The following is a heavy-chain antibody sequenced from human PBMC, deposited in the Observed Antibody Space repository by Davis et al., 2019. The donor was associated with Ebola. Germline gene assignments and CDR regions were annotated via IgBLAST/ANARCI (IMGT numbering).Heavy chain of an antibody. Sequence: PGGSLRLSCAASGFTSSNYWMSWVRQATGKGLEWVANIKQDGSEKYYVDSVKGRFTISRDNAKNSLYLQMNSLRAEGTAVYYCARGVKGSSSSWYYYYGMDVWGQGTTVTVSS. V-gene: IGHV3-7*03. CDR2: IKQDGSEK. CDR1: GFTSSNYW. J-gene: IGHJ6*02. CDR3: ARGVKGSSSSWYYYYGMDV. D-gene: IGHD6-6*01.